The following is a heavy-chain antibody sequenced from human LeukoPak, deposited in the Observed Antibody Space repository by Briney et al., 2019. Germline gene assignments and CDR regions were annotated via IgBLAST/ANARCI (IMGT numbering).Heavy chain of an antibody. CDR3: ASAAGWEFGY. V-gene: IGHV3-7*01. CDR2: IKEDGSDK. J-gene: IGHJ4*02. Sequence: GGSLRLSCVASVSSGLTRWMNWVRQAPGKGLEWVAIIKEDGSDKYYVDSVKGRFTISRDNAKNSVYLQMNSLRVEDMAVYYCASAAGWEFGYWGQGTLVTVSS. D-gene: IGHD1-26*01. CDR1: VSSGLTRW.